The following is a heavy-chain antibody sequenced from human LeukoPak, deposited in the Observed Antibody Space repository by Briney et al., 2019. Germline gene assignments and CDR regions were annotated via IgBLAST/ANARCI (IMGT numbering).Heavy chain of an antibody. CDR1: GGSISSYY. CDR2: IYTSGST. J-gene: IGHJ3*02. D-gene: IGHD2-21*01. Sequence: SETLSLTCTVSGGSISSYYWSWIRQPPGKGLEWIGYIYTSGSTNYNPSLKSRVTISVDTSKNQFSLKLSSVTAADTAVYYCARHGDPDAFDIWGQGTMVTVPS. CDR3: ARHGDPDAFDI. V-gene: IGHV4-4*09.